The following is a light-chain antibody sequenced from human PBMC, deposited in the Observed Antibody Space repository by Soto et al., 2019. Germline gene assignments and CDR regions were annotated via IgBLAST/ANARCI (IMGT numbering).Light chain of an antibody. V-gene: IGKV3D-15*01. CDR2: GAS. Sequence: IEMTQSPATLSVSPGERVTLSCRASQNVRTNVAWFQQKPAQSPRLLIFGASTRATGIPARVSGTGSGTEFTLTISSLQSEDFAVYYCQHYDTWPYTFGQGTKLEIK. CDR3: QHYDTWPYT. CDR1: QNVRTN. J-gene: IGKJ2*01.